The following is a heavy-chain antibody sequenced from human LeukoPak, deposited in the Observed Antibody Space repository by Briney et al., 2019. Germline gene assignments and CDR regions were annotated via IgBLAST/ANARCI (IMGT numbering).Heavy chain of an antibody. Sequence: GGSLRLSCAASGFTFSNAWMSWVRQAPGKGLEWVGRIKSKTDGGTTDYAAPVKGRFTISRDDSKNTLYLQMNSLKTEDTAAYYCTTDRGPEAFDIWGQGTMVTVSS. V-gene: IGHV3-15*01. J-gene: IGHJ3*02. CDR1: GFTFSNAW. CDR2: IKSKTDGGTT. CDR3: TTDRGPEAFDI. D-gene: IGHD3-10*01.